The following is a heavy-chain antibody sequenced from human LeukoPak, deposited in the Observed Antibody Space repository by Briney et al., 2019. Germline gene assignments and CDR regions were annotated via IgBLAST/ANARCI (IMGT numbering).Heavy chain of an antibody. Sequence: GASVKVSCKASGYTFTGYYIHWVRQAPGQGLEWMGWINPNSGGTNYAQKFQGRVTMTRDTSISTAYMELSRLRSDDTAVYYCARVAAAGTLFDYWGQGTLVTVSS. J-gene: IGHJ4*02. D-gene: IGHD6-13*01. V-gene: IGHV1-2*02. CDR2: INPNSGGT. CDR1: GYTFTGYY. CDR3: ARVAAAGTLFDY.